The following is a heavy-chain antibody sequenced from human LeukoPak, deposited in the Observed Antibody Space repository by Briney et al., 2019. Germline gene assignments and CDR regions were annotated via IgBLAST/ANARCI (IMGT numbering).Heavy chain of an antibody. J-gene: IGHJ5*02. CDR1: GYTFTGYY. D-gene: IGHD6-19*01. CDR2: INPNSGGT. V-gene: IGHV1-2*02. CDR3: AREYSSGWSNWFDP. Sequence: ASVKVSCKASGYTFTGYYMHWVRQAPGQGLEWMGWINPNSGGTNYAQKFQGRVTMTRDTSISTAYTELSRLRSDDTAVDYCAREYSSGWSNWFDPWGQGTLVTVSS.